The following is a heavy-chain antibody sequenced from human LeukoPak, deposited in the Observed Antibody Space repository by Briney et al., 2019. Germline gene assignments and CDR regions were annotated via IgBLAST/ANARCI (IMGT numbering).Heavy chain of an antibody. Sequence: SETLSLTCTVSGGSISSYYWTWIRQPPGEGLEWIGYIYYSGSTNYNPSLKSRVTISVDTSKNQFSLKLNSVTAADTAVYYCARVSSDYDVHFDYWGQGTLVTVSS. CDR1: GGSISSYY. J-gene: IGHJ4*02. CDR3: ARVSSDYDVHFDY. CDR2: IYYSGST. D-gene: IGHD5-12*01. V-gene: IGHV4-59*01.